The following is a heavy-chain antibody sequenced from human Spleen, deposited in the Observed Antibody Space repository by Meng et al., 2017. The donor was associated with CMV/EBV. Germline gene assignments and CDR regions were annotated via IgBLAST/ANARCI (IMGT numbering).Heavy chain of an antibody. Sequence: ASVKVSCKASGYIFTSYGISWVRQAPGQGLEWMGWISAYNGNTNYAQKLQGRVTMTTDTPTSTAYMELRSLRSDDTAVYYCARGEKWLFYYYYCGMDVWGQGTTVTVSS. V-gene: IGHV1-18*01. J-gene: IGHJ6*02. CDR1: GYIFTSYG. CDR3: ARGEKWLFYYYYCGMDV. D-gene: IGHD6-19*01. CDR2: ISAYNGNT.